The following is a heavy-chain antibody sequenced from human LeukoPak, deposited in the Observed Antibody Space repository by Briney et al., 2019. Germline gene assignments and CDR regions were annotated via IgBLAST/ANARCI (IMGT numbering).Heavy chain of an antibody. Sequence: PSETLSLTCNISGGSISSYYWSWIRLPPGKGLEWIGYIYNSGSTNYNPSLKSRVTISADTSKNQFPLKLSSVTAADTAVYYCARLRTVTAFFDSWGQGTLVTVSS. J-gene: IGHJ4*02. V-gene: IGHV4-59*08. D-gene: IGHD2-21*02. CDR2: IYNSGST. CDR1: GGSISSYY. CDR3: ARLRTVTAFFDS.